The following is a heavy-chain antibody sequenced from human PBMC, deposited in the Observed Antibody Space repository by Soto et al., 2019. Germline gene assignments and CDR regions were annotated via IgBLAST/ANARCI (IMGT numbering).Heavy chain of an antibody. D-gene: IGHD6-19*01. CDR1: GFTFSSYA. Sequence: GGSLRLSCAASGFTFSSYAMHWVRQAPGKGLEWVAVISYDGSNKYYADSVKGRFTISRDNSKNTLYLQMNGLRAEDTAVYYCARTDSSDIWGQGTLVTVSS. V-gene: IGHV3-30-3*01. CDR3: ARTDSSDI. J-gene: IGHJ4*02. CDR2: ISYDGSNK.